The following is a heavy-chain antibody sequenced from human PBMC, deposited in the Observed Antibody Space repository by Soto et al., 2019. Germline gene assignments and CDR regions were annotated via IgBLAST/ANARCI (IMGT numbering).Heavy chain of an antibody. CDR1: GGTFSTYT. CDR2: IIPIIGII. CDR3: AKENWANPDS. D-gene: IGHD7-27*01. Sequence: GASVKVSCKASGGTFSTYTITWVRQAPGQGLEWMGRIIPIIGIINYAQKFQGRVTITADKFTGTAYMELTRLRSDDTAVYYCAKENWANPDSWGQGTLVTVSS. V-gene: IGHV1-69*04. J-gene: IGHJ4*02.